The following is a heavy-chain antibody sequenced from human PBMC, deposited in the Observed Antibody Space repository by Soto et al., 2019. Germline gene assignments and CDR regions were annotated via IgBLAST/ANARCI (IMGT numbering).Heavy chain of an antibody. J-gene: IGHJ4*02. CDR1: GGSISSGDYY. V-gene: IGHV4-30-4*01. D-gene: IGHD6-13*01. CDR3: ASRHSSPYFDY. CDR2: IYYSGGT. Sequence: QVQLQESGPGLVKPSQTLSLTCTVSGGSISSGDYYWSWIRQAPGKGLEWIGSIYYSGGTYYNPSLKSRVTISVDTSKNQFSLKLNSVTAADTAVYYCASRHSSPYFDYWGQGTLVTVSS.